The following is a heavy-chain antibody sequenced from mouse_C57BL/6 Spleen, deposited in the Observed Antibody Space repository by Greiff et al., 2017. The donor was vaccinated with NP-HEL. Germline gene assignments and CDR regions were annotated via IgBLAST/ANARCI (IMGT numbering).Heavy chain of an antibody. Sequence: VKLMESGAELVRPGASVKLSCKASGYTFTDYYINWVKQRPGQGLEWIARIYPGSGNTYYNEKFKGKATLTAEKSSSTAYMQLSSLTSEDSAVYCCARPSVITTNAMDYWGQGTAVTVSS. CDR3: ARPSVITTNAMDY. CDR1: GYTFTDYY. CDR2: IYPGSGNT. D-gene: IGHD1-1*01. V-gene: IGHV1-76*01. J-gene: IGHJ4*01.